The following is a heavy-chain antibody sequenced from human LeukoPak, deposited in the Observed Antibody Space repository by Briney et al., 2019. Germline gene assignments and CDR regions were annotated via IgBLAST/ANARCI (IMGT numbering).Heavy chain of an antibody. J-gene: IGHJ4*02. Sequence: PSETLSLTCTVSGGSISSSSHYWGWIRQPPGKGLEWIGSIYYSGSTYYNPSLKSRVTISVDTSKNRFSLKLSSVTAVDTATYYCALWYYYDSSGYYDLDYWGQGTLVTVSS. CDR1: GGSISSSSHY. CDR2: IYYSGST. V-gene: IGHV4-39*07. D-gene: IGHD3-22*01. CDR3: ALWYYYDSSGYYDLDY.